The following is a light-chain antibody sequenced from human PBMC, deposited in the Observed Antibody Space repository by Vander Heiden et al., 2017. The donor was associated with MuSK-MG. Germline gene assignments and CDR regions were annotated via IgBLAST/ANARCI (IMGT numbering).Light chain of an antibody. CDR1: QSVSNRC. CDR2: AAS. V-gene: IGKV3-20*01. Sequence: IALTQSPGTLSWSPGERATLSCRASQSVSNRCLAWYQQKPGQAPRLLIYAASGRATGIPDRFTGSGSGTDFTLTITRLEPEDFAVYYCHQHSSSPRTFGQGTKVEI. J-gene: IGKJ1*01. CDR3: HQHSSSPRT.